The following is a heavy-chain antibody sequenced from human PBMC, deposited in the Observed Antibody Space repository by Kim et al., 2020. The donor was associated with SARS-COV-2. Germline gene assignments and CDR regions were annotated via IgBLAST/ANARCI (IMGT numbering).Heavy chain of an antibody. CDR2: IYYSGST. J-gene: IGHJ3*02. CDR3: ARGILGFCSSSSCPEGAFDI. V-gene: IGHV4-59*01. CDR1: GGSISNYY. Sequence: SETLSLTCTVSGGSISNYYWSWIRQPPGKGLEGIGYIYYSGSTNYNPSLQSRVTMSVNTSKIQFSLKLSSVTAADTAVYYCARGILGFCSSSSCPEGAFDIWGQGTMVTVSS. D-gene: IGHD2-2*01.